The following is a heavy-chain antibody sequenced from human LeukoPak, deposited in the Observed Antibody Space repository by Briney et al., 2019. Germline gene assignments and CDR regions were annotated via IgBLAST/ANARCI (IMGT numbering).Heavy chain of an antibody. V-gene: IGHV3-73*01. Sequence: GGSLRLSCAASGFTFSGSAMHWVRQASGKGLEWVGRIRSKANSYATAYAASVNGRFTVSRDDTKNTAYLQMNSLKTEDTAVYYCTSAPATVFDYWGQGTLVTVSS. D-gene: IGHD2-2*01. CDR1: GFTFSGSA. J-gene: IGHJ4*02. CDR2: IRSKANSYAT. CDR3: TSAPATVFDY.